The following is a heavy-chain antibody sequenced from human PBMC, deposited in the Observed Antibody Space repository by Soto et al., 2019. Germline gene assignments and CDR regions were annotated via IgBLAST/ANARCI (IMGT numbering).Heavy chain of an antibody. V-gene: IGHV1-69*12. J-gene: IGHJ6*02. D-gene: IGHD5-18*01. CDR3: ARTRGYSYHYYYGMDV. CDR1: GGTFSSYA. Sequence: QVQLVQSGDEVKKPGSSVKVSCKASGGTFSSYAISWVQQAPGQGLEWMGGIIPIFGTANYAQKFQGRVTITADEXTXXAYMKLSSLRSEDTAVYYCARTRGYSYHYYYGMDVWGQGTTVTVSS. CDR2: IIPIFGTA.